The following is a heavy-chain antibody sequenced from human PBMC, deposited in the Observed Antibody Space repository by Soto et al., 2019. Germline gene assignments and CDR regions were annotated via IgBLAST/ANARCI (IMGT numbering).Heavy chain of an antibody. Sequence: QVQLVQSGAEVKKPGSSVKVSCKASGGTFSSYPISWVRQAPGQGLEWMGRIIPLLGIANYAQKFQGRVTITADKATSTAYRELSSLRSEDTAVDYCAREEYYYGSGACFDDWGQGTLVTVSS. V-gene: IGHV1-69*04. CDR1: GGTFSSYP. J-gene: IGHJ4*02. CDR3: AREEYYYGSGACFDD. CDR2: IIPLLGIA. D-gene: IGHD3-10*01.